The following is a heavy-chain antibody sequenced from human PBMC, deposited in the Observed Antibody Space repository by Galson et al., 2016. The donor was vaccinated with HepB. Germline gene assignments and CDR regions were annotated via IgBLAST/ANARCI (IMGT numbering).Heavy chain of an antibody. CDR3: ASLRFKGCDL. CDR1: GFSVSSNY. J-gene: IGHJ2*01. Sequence: SLRLSCAASGFSVSSNYMSWVRQAPGKGLQWVSVIFSGGSTYYADSVKGRFTISRDNSKNTLYLQMNSLRAEDTAVYYCASLRFKGCDLWGRGTLVTVSS. D-gene: IGHD3-3*01. V-gene: IGHV3-53*01. CDR2: IFSGGST.